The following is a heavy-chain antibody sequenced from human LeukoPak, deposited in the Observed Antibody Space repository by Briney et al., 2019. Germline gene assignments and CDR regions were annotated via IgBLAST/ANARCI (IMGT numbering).Heavy chain of an antibody. D-gene: IGHD6-13*01. CDR3: ARATAAAAHGY. CDR2: INHSGST. Sequence: LRLSCAASGFTVSKNYMSWIRQPPGKGLEWIGEINHSGSTNYNPSLKSRVTISVDTSKNQFSLKLSSVTAADTAVYYCARATAAAAHGYWGQGTLVTVSS. J-gene: IGHJ4*02. V-gene: IGHV4-34*01. CDR1: GFTVSKNY.